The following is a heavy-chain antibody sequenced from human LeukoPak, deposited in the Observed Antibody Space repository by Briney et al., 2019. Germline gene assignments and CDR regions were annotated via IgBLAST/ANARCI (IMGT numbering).Heavy chain of an antibody. CDR2: ISSSSSTI. V-gene: IGHV3-48*01. J-gene: IGHJ6*03. CDR1: GFTFSSYS. CDR3: ARDRGYYYYYYMDV. Sequence: GGSLRLSCAASGFTFSSYSMNWVRQAPGEGLEWVSYISSSSSTIYYADSVKGRFTISRDNAKNSLYLQMNSLRAEDTAVYYCARDRGYYYYYYMDVWGKGTTVTVSS.